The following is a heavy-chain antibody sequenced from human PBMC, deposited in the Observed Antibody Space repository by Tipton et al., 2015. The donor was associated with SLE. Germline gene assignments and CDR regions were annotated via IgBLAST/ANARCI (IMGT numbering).Heavy chain of an antibody. J-gene: IGHJ5*02. CDR2: IYPGDSET. CDR1: GDSFSSSW. D-gene: IGHD5-24*01. V-gene: IGHV5-51*03. Sequence: QLVQSGAEVKKPGESLKISCKGYGDSFSSSWIGWVRLMPGKGLEWMGIIYPGDSETRYSPSFQGQVTISADKSTRTAYLQWSSRKASDTAIYYCARRDSDAYNSNWFDPWGQGTLVTVSS. CDR3: ARRDSDAYNSNWFDP.